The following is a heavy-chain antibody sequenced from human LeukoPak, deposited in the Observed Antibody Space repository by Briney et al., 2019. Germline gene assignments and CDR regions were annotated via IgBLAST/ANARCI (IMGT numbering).Heavy chain of an antibody. V-gene: IGHV3-53*01. J-gene: IGHJ4*02. CDR3: ARDRKGPTY. CDR2: TYSDSNT. Sequence: GGSLRLSCAASGFTVSNNYMSWVRQAPGKGLEWVSITYSDSNTNYADSVKGRFTISRDNSKNTLYLQMNSLRAEDTAVYYCARDRKGPTYWGQGTLVTVSS. CDR1: GFTVSNNY.